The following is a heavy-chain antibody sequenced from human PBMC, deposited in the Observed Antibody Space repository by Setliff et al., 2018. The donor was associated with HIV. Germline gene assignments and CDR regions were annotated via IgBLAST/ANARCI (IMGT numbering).Heavy chain of an antibody. D-gene: IGHD5-12*01. V-gene: IGHV4-59*08. CDR2: LYNSGNT. Sequence: SETLSLTCSVSGGSVSGHYWSWIRQPPGKGLEWIGYLYNSGNTKYNPSLKSRVTISIDMSKTNLSLSLTSVTAADTALYYCALWGYSNAGGFDYWGRGTLVTVSS. J-gene: IGHJ4*02. CDR3: ALWGYSNAGGFDY. CDR1: GGSVSGHY.